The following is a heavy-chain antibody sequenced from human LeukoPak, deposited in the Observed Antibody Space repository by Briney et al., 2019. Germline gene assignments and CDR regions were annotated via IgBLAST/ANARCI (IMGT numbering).Heavy chain of an antibody. CDR2: IYSGGST. J-gene: IGHJ4*02. CDR1: GFTVSSNY. D-gene: IGHD3-10*01. Sequence: GGSLRLSCAASGFTVSSNYMSWVRQAPGKGLEWVSVIYSGGSTYYADSVKGRFTISSDNSKNTLYLQMNSLRAEDTAVYYCARSPMVRGVITPWYFDYWGQGTLVTVSS. CDR3: ARSPMVRGVITPWYFDY. V-gene: IGHV3-53*01.